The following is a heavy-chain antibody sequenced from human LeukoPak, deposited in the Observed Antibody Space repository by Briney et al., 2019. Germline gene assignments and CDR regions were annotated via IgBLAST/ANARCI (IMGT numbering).Heavy chain of an antibody. Sequence: GGSLRLSRAASGFTFSTYGMSWVRQAPGKGLEWVSAISGSGGSTYYADSVKGRFTISRDNAKNSLYLQMNSLRAEDTAVYYCARDLYYYGSGSFVRVFDPWGQGTLVTVSS. V-gene: IGHV3-23*01. CDR1: GFTFSTYG. J-gene: IGHJ5*02. CDR2: ISGSGGST. D-gene: IGHD3-10*01. CDR3: ARDLYYYGSGSFVRVFDP.